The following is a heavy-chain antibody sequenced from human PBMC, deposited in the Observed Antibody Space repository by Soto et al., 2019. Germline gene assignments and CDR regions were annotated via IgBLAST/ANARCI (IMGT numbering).Heavy chain of an antibody. CDR3: VRHAQWIIRAY. CDR2: VHHSWGS. J-gene: IGHJ4*02. CDR1: GGSISSYY. Sequence: PSETLSLTCTVSGGSISSYYWSWFRQSPGKRMEWIGYVHHSWGSSYNPSLQSRVAISLDTSKSQFSLKVTSVTATDTAVYYCVRHAQWIIRAYWGQGSLVTVSS. D-gene: IGHD5-12*01. V-gene: IGHV4-59*08.